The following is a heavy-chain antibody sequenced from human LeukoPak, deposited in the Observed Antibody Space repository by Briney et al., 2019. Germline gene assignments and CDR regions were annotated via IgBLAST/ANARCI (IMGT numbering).Heavy chain of an antibody. D-gene: IGHD3-10*01. J-gene: IGHJ6*03. V-gene: IGHV3-49*04. CDR2: IRSKAYGGTT. Sequence: GGSLRLSCLGSEFTFGDYGLTWVRQAPGKGLEWVGFIRSKAYGGTTEYAASVKGRFTISRDDSKGVAYLQMSSLKSEDTAVYYCGRVLYGSGTFTLYYNHYYMDVWGKGTAVAISS. CDR3: GRVLYGSGTFTLYYNHYYMDV. CDR1: EFTFGDYG.